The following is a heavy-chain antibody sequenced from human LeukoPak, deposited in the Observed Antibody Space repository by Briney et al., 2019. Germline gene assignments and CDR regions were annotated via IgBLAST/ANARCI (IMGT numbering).Heavy chain of an antibody. CDR1: GFTFSNYC. J-gene: IGHJ4*02. Sequence: PGGSLRLSCTASGFTFSNYCMHWVRQTPGKGLIWVSRICPGGTITNYADSVKGRFTISRDDAKNMMFLQMNSLRADDTAVYYCVRDFRSADYWGQEILVTVSS. CDR2: ICPGGTIT. V-gene: IGHV3-74*01. CDR3: VRDFRSADY.